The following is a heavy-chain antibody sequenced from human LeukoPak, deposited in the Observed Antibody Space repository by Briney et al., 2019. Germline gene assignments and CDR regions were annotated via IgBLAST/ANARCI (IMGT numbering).Heavy chain of an antibody. D-gene: IGHD3-10*01. CDR2: ISGSGGST. CDR3: AKDRAFGQFLWGNDY. CDR1: GFTFSSYG. Sequence: GGSLRLSCAASGFTFSSYGMSWVRQAPGKGLEWVSAISGSGGSTYYADSVKGRFTISRDNSKNTLYLQMNSLRAVDTALYYCAKDRAFGQFLWGNDYWGQGTLVTVSS. J-gene: IGHJ4*02. V-gene: IGHV3-23*01.